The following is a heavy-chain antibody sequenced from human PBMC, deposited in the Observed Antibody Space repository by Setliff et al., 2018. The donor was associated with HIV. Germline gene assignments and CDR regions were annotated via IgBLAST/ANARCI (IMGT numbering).Heavy chain of an antibody. J-gene: IGHJ3*02. Sequence: ASVKVSCKASGYTFTDYYIHWVRQAPGQGLEWMGWINSASGGTNYAQNFQGRVTVTRDTSISTAYMELSRLRSDDTAVYYCARDTLNGYNYPGDAFDIWGQGTMVTVSS. V-gene: IGHV1-2*02. CDR3: ARDTLNGYNYPGDAFDI. D-gene: IGHD5-12*01. CDR2: INSASGGT. CDR1: GYTFTDYY.